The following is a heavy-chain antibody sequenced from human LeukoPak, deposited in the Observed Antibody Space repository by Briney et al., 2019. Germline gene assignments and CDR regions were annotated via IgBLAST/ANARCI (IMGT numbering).Heavy chain of an antibody. CDR1: GGSFSGYY. Sequence: KSSETLSLTCAVYGGSFSGYYWSWIRQPPGKGLEWIGEINHSGSTNYNPSLKSRVTISVDTSKNQFSLKLSSVTAADTAVYYCARGSGSSGYYIRYWYFDLWGRGTLVTVSS. V-gene: IGHV4-34*01. CDR2: INHSGST. J-gene: IGHJ2*01. D-gene: IGHD3-22*01. CDR3: ARGSGSSGYYIRYWYFDL.